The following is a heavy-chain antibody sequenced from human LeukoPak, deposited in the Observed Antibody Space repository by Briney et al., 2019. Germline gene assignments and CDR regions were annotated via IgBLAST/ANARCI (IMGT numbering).Heavy chain of an antibody. CDR2: IYGSGST. CDR3: AREGTSGMHLNWFDP. Sequence: SETLSLTCTLSGGSISRYYWSWIRQPPGPGLGPSGHIYGSGSTNYNPSLKSRVTLSVDTSKNRFSLKLSAVAAADTAVYYCAREGTSGMHLNWFDPWGQGTLVTVSS. CDR1: GGSISRYY. J-gene: IGHJ5*02. D-gene: IGHD1-1*01. V-gene: IGHV4-59*01.